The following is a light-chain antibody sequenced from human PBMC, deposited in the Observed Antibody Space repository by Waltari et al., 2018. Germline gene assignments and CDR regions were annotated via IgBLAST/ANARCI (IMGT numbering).Light chain of an antibody. CDR2: GAS. CDR1: QDIGNY. CDR3: HQYNDFPLT. Sequence: DIQMTQSPASLSASVGDRVTISCRASQDIGNYLAWFQQKPGKAPKSLMYGASTLQSGVPSRFSGSGSGTDFTLTITSLHPEDFATYYCHQYNDFPLTFGGGTKV. V-gene: IGKV1-16*01. J-gene: IGKJ4*01.